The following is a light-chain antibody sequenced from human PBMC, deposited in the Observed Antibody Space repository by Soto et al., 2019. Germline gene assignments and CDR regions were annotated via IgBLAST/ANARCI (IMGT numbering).Light chain of an antibody. CDR1: QGISTY. CDR2: DAS. Sequence: DIQMNQSPSSLSASLGDRVTITCRASQGISTYLNWYQQKPGKAPTFLIYDASTLESGVPSRFSGRGSGTEFTLTISSLQPDDFATYYCQQYNSYWTFGQGTKVDIK. V-gene: IGKV1-5*01. J-gene: IGKJ1*01. CDR3: QQYNSYWT.